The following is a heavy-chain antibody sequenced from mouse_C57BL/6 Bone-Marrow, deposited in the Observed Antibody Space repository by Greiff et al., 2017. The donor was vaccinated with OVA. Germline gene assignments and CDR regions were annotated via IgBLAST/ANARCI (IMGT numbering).Heavy chain of an antibody. Sequence: LVESGAELARPGASVKLSCKASGYTFTSYGISWVKQRTGQGLEWIGEIYPRSGNTYYNEKFKGKATLTADKSSSTAYMELRSLTSEDSAVYFCARSGSNYRYFDVWGTGTTVTVSS. CDR3: ARSGSNYRYFDV. J-gene: IGHJ1*03. V-gene: IGHV1-81*01. CDR1: GYTFTSYG. CDR2: IYPRSGNT. D-gene: IGHD1-1*01.